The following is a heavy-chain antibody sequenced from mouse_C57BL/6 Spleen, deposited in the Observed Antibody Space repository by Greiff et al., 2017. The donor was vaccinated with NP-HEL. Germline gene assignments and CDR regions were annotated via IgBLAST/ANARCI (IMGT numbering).Heavy chain of an antibody. CDR2: ISDGGSYT. CDR1: GFPFSSYA. Sequence: EVHLVESGGGLVKPGGSLKLSCAASGFPFSSYAMSWVRQTPEKRLEWVATISDGGSYTYYPANVKGRFTISRDNAKNNLYLQMSQLKSEDTAMYYCARDNYGSSFDYFDYWGQGTTLTVSS. CDR3: ARDNYGSSFDYFDY. V-gene: IGHV5-4*01. D-gene: IGHD1-1*01. J-gene: IGHJ2*01.